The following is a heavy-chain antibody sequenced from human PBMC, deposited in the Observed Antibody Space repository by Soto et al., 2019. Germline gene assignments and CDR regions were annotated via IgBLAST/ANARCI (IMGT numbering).Heavy chain of an antibody. Sequence: ASVKVSCKVSGYTLTELSMHWVRQAPGKGLEWMGGFDPEDGETIYAQKFQGRVTMTEDTSTDTAYMELSSLRSKDTAVYYCATEPGYSGYDDNYYYYGMDLWGQGTTVTVSS. J-gene: IGHJ6*02. D-gene: IGHD5-12*01. CDR2: FDPEDGET. CDR3: ATEPGYSGYDDNYYYYGMDL. V-gene: IGHV1-24*01. CDR1: GYTLTELS.